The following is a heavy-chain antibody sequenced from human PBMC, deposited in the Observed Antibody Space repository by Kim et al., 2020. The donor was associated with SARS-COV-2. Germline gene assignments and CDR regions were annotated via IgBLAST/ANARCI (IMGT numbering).Heavy chain of an antibody. CDR1: GFTFTKAW. V-gene: IGHV3-15*01. D-gene: IGHD6-13*01. CDR3: TTARPGIHSY. CDR2: IKSETDGGTI. J-gene: IGHJ4*02. Sequence: GGSLRLSCAASGFTFTKAWMTWVRQAPGKGLEWVGRIKSETDGGTIDYATAVKDRFTISRDDSKNTLYLQMNSLKTEDTAVYFCTTARPGIHSYWGQGTLVTVSS.